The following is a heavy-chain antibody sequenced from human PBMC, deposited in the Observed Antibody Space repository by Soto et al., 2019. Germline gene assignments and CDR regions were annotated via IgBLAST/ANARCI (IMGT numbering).Heavy chain of an antibody. V-gene: IGHV3-15*01. J-gene: IGHJ4*02. CDR3: VRGLNWNDNY. D-gene: IGHD1-1*01. Sequence: EVQLVESGGGLVKPGGSLRLSCAASGFTINDAWMTWVRQAPGKGLEWVGRIQSKADGGTTHYAAPVRGRFTVSTEDSKNTLYLEMNSMKNDDTAVYYCVRGLNWNDNYWGQGTLVTVSS. CDR1: GFTINDAW. CDR2: IQSKADGGTT.